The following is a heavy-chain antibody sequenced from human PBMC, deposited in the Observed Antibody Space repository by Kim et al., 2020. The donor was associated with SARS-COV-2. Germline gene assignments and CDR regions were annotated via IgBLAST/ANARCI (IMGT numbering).Heavy chain of an antibody. CDR3: ARDRAYSSSWYQGVPGIAVAGTDFGY. CDR2: ISYDGSNK. CDR1: GFTFSSYG. V-gene: IGHV3-33*05. Sequence: GGSLRLSCAASGFTFSSYGMHWVRQAPGKGLEWVAVISYDGSNKYYADSVKGRFTISRDNSKNTLYLQMNSLRAEDTAVYYCARDRAYSSSWYQGVPGIAVAGTDFGYWGQGTLVTVSS. J-gene: IGHJ4*02. D-gene: IGHD6-19*01.